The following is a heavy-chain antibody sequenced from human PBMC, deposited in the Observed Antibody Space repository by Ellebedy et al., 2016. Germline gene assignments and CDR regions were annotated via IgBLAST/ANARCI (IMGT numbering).Heavy chain of an antibody. V-gene: IGHV3-66*01. J-gene: IGHJ4*02. D-gene: IGHD2-8*02. CDR2: LYSGGST. CDR1: GFTVRTNY. Sequence: GESLKISCAASGFTVRTNYMSWVRQAPGKGLEWVSVLYSGGSTNYSDSVKGRFIISRDNSKNTLYLQMNSLRAEDTAVYYCAREGAEGFDLVQYFENWGQGTLVTVSS. CDR3: AREGAEGFDLVQYFEN.